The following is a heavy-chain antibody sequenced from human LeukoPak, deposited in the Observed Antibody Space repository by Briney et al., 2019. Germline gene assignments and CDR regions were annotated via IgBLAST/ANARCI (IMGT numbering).Heavy chain of an antibody. V-gene: IGHV4-39*01. J-gene: IGHJ4*02. CDR1: GASVYDNSYN. CDR2: VYYSGSA. D-gene: IGHD4-17*01. Sequence: SETLSPTCTVSGASVYDNSYNWGWVRQPPGKGLEWIGCVYYSGSAYYNPSLKSRVTISVDTSNNQFSLKLTSVTAADTAFYYCARHHDYGVGKGDWGQGTLVTVSS. CDR3: ARHHDYGVGKGD.